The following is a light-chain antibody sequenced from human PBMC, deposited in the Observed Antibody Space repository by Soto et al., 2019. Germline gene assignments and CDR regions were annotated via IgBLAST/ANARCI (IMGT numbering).Light chain of an antibody. Sequence: QSALTQPASVSGSPGQSITISCTGISTDVGSYNLVSWYQQHPGKAPQLMIYEGIKRPSGVSDRFSASESGNTASLTISGLQAEDEADYYCCSYAGSSTLFGGGTKLTVL. V-gene: IGLV2-23*01. CDR3: CSYAGSSTL. CDR2: EGI. J-gene: IGLJ2*01. CDR1: STDVGSYNL.